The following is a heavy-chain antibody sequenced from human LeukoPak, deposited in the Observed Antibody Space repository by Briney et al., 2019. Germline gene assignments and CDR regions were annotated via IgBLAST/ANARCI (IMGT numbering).Heavy chain of an antibody. Sequence: PGGSLRLPCTASGFTFTNYAMNWVRQAPGKGLEWVSGISGSGGSTFYADSVRGRFTISRDNSKNTVFMLMNSLRAEDTADYYCAKDIAVVPAAVGAFDFWGQGTPVTVSS. CDR1: GFTFTNYA. CDR2: ISGSGGST. D-gene: IGHD2-2*01. CDR3: AKDIAVVPAAVGAFDF. V-gene: IGHV3-23*01. J-gene: IGHJ3*01.